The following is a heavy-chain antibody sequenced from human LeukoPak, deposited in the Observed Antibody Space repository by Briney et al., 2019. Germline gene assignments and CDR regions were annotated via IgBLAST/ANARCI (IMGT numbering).Heavy chain of an antibody. D-gene: IGHD3-22*01. Sequence: SGGSLRLSCAASGFIFRNYAMSWVRQASGKGLEWVSAISGSGGSTYYADSVKGRFTISRDNSKNTLYLQMNSLRAEDTAVYYCAKDRRYYYDSSGYYGEFDYWGQGTLVTVSS. CDR2: ISGSGGST. V-gene: IGHV3-23*01. J-gene: IGHJ4*02. CDR3: AKDRRYYYDSSGYYGEFDY. CDR1: GFIFRNYA.